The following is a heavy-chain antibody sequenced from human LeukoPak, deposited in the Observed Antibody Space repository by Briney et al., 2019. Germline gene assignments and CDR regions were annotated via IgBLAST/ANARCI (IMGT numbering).Heavy chain of an antibody. CDR1: GGSISSSNW. CDR2: IYHSGST. Sequence: PSETLSLTCAVSGGSISSSNWWSWVRQPPGKGLEWIGEIYHSGSTNYNPSLKSRVTISVDTSKNQFSLKLSSVTAADTAVYYCARDPPGSGSYYDYWGQGTLVTVSS. CDR3: ARDPPGSGSYYDY. V-gene: IGHV4-4*02. J-gene: IGHJ4*02. D-gene: IGHD3-10*01.